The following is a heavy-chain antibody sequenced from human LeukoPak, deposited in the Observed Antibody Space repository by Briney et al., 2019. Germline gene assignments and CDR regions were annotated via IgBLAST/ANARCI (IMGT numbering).Heavy chain of an antibody. V-gene: IGHV4-34*01. CDR1: GGSFSGYY. J-gene: IGHJ4*02. CDR2: INHSGST. D-gene: IGHD3-22*01. CDR3: ARDRYYNRLFDY. Sequence: KSSETLSLTCAVYGGSFSGYYWSWIRQPPGKGLEWIGEINHSGSTNYNPSLKSRVTISVDTSKNQFSLKLSSVTAADTAVYYCARDRYYNRLFDYWGQGTLVTVSS.